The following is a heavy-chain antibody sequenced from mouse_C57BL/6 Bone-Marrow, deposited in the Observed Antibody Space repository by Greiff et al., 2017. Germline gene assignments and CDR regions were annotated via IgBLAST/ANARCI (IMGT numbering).Heavy chain of an antibody. CDR3: ARIGYGSPPWFAY. CDR1: GYTFTSYG. J-gene: IGHJ3*01. D-gene: IGHD1-1*01. CDR2: IYPRSGNT. V-gene: IGHV1-81*01. Sequence: QVQLKESGAELARPGASVKLSCKASGYTFTSYGISWVKQRTGQGLEWIGEIYPRSGNTYYNEKFKGKATLTADKSSSTAYMELRSLTAEDSAVYFCARIGYGSPPWFAYWGQGTLVTVSA.